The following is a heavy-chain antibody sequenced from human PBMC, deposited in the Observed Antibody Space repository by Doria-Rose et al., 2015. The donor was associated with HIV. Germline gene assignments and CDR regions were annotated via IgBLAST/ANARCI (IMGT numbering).Heavy chain of an antibody. V-gene: IGHV2-26*01. CDR2: ISSDDEG. CDR1: GVSLSSPGMG. CDR3: ARIKSSRWYHKYYFDF. Sequence: QITLKESGPVLVKPTETLTLTCTVSGVSLSSPGMGVSWIRQPPGKALEWLANISSDDEGSYKTSLKSRLTIARGTSKRQVVLTMTDMDPVDTATYYCARIKSSRWYHKYYFDFWGQGTLVIVSA. J-gene: IGHJ4*02. D-gene: IGHD6-13*01.